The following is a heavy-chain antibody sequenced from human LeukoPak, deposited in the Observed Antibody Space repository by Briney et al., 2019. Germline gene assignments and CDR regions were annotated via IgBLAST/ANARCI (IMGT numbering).Heavy chain of an antibody. V-gene: IGHV4-39*07. Sequence: SETLSLTCTVSGDSINSRSYYWGWIRQPPGKGLEWIGCIYSSGSTYYNPSLRSRVTISLDTSKNQFSLKVTSMTAADTAVYYCARVKKVDTAIDYWGQGTLVTVSS. CDR3: ARVKKVDTAIDY. CDR2: IYSSGST. D-gene: IGHD5-18*01. CDR1: GDSINSRSYY. J-gene: IGHJ4*02.